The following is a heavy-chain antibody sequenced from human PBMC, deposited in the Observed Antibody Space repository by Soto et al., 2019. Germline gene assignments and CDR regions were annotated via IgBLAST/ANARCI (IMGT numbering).Heavy chain of an antibody. CDR1: GGSFSGYY. Sequence: QVQLQQWGAGLLKPSETLSLTCAVYGGSFSGYYGSWIRQPPGKGLEWIGEINHSGSTNYNPSLKSRVTISVDTSKNQFSLKLSSVTAADTAVYYCARSSTYYYYMDVWGKGTTVTVSS. D-gene: IGHD1-26*01. V-gene: IGHV4-34*01. CDR2: INHSGST. CDR3: ARSSTYYYYMDV. J-gene: IGHJ6*03.